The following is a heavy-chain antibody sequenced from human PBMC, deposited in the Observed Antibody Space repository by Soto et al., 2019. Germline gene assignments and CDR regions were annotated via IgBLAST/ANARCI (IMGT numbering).Heavy chain of an antibody. Sequence: SVKVSCKASGGTFASYSITWLRQAPGQRLEWMGEIIPLMRTVNYAQKFQDRVTMTGDRSTSTVYMALNSLRADDTAVYYCARDPVDLFGYLDVWGQGTTVTVSS. CDR2: IIPLMRTV. J-gene: IGHJ6*02. CDR3: ARDPVDLFGYLDV. V-gene: IGHV1-69*06. D-gene: IGHD2-21*01. CDR1: GGTFASYS.